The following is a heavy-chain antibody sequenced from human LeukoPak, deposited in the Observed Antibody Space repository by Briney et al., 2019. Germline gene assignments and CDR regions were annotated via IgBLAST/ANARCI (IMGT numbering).Heavy chain of an antibody. CDR3: ARPHPLYGGGSFLF. Sequence: SETLSLTCSVSGGSISSYFWSWIRQPPGKELEWIGYIYVTGMTNYNPSLKSRATISMDTSKNPFSLKLTSVTAADTAVYYCARPHPLYGGGSFLFWGQGLLVTVSS. V-gene: IGHV4-59*12. J-gene: IGHJ4*02. CDR1: GGSISSYF. CDR2: IYVTGMT. D-gene: IGHD3-16*01.